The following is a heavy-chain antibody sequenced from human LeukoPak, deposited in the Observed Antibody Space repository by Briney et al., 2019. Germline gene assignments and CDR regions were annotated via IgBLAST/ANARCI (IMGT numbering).Heavy chain of an antibody. CDR1: GFTFSSYG. J-gene: IGHJ4*02. CDR2: IRYDGSNK. V-gene: IGHV3-30*02. D-gene: IGHD2-15*01. Sequence: GGSLRLSCAASGFTFSSYGMHWVRQAPGKGLEWVAFIRYDGSNKYYADSVKGRFTISRDNSKNTLYLQMNSLRAEDTAVYYCARVRSGGSSLPPDYWGQGTLVTVSS. CDR3: ARVRSGGSSLPPDY.